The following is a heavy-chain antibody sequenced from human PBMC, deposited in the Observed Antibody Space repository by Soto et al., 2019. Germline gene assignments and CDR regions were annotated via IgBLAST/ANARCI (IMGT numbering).Heavy chain of an antibody. CDR3: YSSGW. CDR2: ISNDGITK. J-gene: IGHJ4*02. CDR1: GFTFSTFA. D-gene: IGHD6-19*01. V-gene: IGHV3-30*03. Sequence: QVQLVESGGGVVQPGRSLRLSCAASGFTFSTFAMHWVGQAPGKGLEWVAVISNDGITKYYADSVKGRFTISRDNSNNTLYLEMNSLRADDTAVYYGYSSGWWGQGTLVTVSS.